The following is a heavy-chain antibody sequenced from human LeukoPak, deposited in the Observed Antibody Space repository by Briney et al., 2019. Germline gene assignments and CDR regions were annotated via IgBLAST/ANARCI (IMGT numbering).Heavy chain of an antibody. CDR2: ISGSGGST. CDR1: GFTFSSYA. V-gene: IGHV3-23*01. CDR3: ARDRDPYGGKPFDY. Sequence: GGSLRLSCAASGFTFSSYAMSWVRQAPGKGLEWVSAISGSGGSTYYADSVKGRFTISRDNAKNSLYLQMNSLRAEDTAVYYCARDRDPYGGKPFDYWGQGTLVTVSS. D-gene: IGHD4/OR15-4a*01. J-gene: IGHJ4*02.